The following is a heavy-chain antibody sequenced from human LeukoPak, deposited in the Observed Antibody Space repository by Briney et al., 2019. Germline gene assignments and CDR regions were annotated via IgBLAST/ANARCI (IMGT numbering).Heavy chain of an antibody. J-gene: IGHJ4*02. D-gene: IGHD3-10*01. CDR3: ARTPKYYYGSGSYYKDLDY. Sequence: GASVKVSCKASGYTFTSYGISWVRQAPGQGLEGMGWISAYNGNTNYAQKLQGRVTMTTDTSTSTAYMELRSLRSDDTAVYYCARTPKYYYGSGSYYKDLDYWGQGTLVTVSS. CDR2: ISAYNGNT. CDR1: GYTFTSYG. V-gene: IGHV1-18*01.